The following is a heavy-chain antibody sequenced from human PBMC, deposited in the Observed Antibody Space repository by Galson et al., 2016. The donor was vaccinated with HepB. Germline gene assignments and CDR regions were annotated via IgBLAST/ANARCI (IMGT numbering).Heavy chain of an antibody. CDR3: TRDEIRGVIRFDH. D-gene: IGHD3-10*01. CDR2: ISSSADSI. Sequence: SLRLSCAASGFTFRIYSMSWVRQAPGKGMEWVSAISSSADSIYYADSVKGRFTISRDNSDNTLYLQMHSLTVEDTAVYYCTRDEIRGVIRFDHWGQGTVVSVSS. CDR1: GFTFRIYS. J-gene: IGHJ3*01. V-gene: IGHV3-23*01.